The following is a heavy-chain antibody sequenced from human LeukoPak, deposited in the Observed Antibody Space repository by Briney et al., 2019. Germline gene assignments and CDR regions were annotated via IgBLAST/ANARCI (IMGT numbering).Heavy chain of an antibody. Sequence: PGGSLRLSCGASELTFKNVWMSWVRQAPGKGLQWLAFLRYDGSTEIYAGSVRGRFTISRDNSKSTLLLLMNSLRTDDTAVYYCAKSAVRGLPVLGNWGQGTLVTVSS. CDR2: LRYDGSTE. D-gene: IGHD2-21*02. CDR3: AKSAVRGLPVLGN. CDR1: ELTFKNVW. V-gene: IGHV3-30*02. J-gene: IGHJ4*02.